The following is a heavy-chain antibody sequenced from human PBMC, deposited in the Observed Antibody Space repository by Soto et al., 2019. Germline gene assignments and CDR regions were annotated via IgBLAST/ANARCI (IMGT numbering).Heavy chain of an antibody. CDR2: IYYSGST. CDR3: ARSGIQLWLRERYYFDY. D-gene: IGHD5-18*01. CDR1: GGSISSYY. V-gene: IGHV4-59*01. J-gene: IGHJ4*02. Sequence: PSETLSLTCTVSGGSISSYYWSWIRQPPGKGLEWIGYIYYSGSTNYNPPLKSRVTISVDTSKNQFSLKLSSVTAADTAVYYCARSGIQLWLRERYYFDYWGQGTLVTVSS.